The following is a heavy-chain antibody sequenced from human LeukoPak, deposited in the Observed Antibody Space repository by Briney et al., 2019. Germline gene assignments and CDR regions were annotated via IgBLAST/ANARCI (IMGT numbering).Heavy chain of an antibody. Sequence: SETLSLTCTVSGGSISSSSYYWSWIRQPPGKGLEWIGEINHSGSTNYNPSLKSRVTISVDTSKNQFSLKLSSVTAADTAVYYCARRSLRGSGRRIFDPWGQGTLVTVSS. CDR2: INHSGST. V-gene: IGHV4-39*07. CDR1: GGSISSSSYY. D-gene: IGHD3-10*01. CDR3: ARRSLRGSGRRIFDP. J-gene: IGHJ5*02.